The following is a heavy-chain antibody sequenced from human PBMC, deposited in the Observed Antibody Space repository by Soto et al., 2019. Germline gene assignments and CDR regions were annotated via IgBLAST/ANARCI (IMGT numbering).Heavy chain of an antibody. CDR1: GFTFSSYA. V-gene: IGHV3-30-3*01. CDR2: ISYDGSNK. J-gene: IGHJ4*02. Sequence: QVQLVESGGGVVQPGRSLRLSCAASGFTFSSYALYWVRQAPGKGLEWVAFISYDGSNKFYADSVKGRFTISRDTSKNTLYLQMNSLRAEDTAVYYCARVLGGYPNFDYWGQGTLVTVSS. D-gene: IGHD3-22*01. CDR3: ARVLGGYPNFDY.